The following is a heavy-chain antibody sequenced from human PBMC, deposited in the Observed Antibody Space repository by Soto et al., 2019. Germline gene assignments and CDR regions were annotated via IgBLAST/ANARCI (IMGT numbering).Heavy chain of an antibody. J-gene: IGHJ4*02. CDR1: GFTFNDFE. CDR3: ASISGQINY. V-gene: IGHV3-48*03. CDR2: IDGSGATK. Sequence: EVQLLESGGGLVQPGGSLRLSCGVSGFTFNDFEMNWVRQAPGKGPEWLAYIDGSGATKKYADSVRGRFTISRGNPNNSLFLQMRLWSSADTAIHYCASISGQINYPGQ.